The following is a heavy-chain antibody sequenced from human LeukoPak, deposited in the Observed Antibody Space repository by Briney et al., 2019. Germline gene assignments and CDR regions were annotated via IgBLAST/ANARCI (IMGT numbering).Heavy chain of an antibody. D-gene: IGHD4-17*01. CDR3: VRTYGAREDLGFDY. Sequence: PGGSLRLSCAASGFTFSDHYMDWVRQAPGKGLEWVGRTRNKANSYTTEYAASVKGRFTISRDDSKNSLYLQMNSLKTEDTAVYYCVRTYGAREDLGFDYWGQGTLVTVSS. V-gene: IGHV3-72*01. J-gene: IGHJ4*02. CDR1: GFTFSDHY. CDR2: TRNKANSYTT.